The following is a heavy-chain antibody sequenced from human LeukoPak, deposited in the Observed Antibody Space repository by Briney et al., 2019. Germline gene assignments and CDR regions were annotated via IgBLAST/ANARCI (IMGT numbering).Heavy chain of an antibody. CDR2: ISAYSGNT. J-gene: IGHJ3*02. V-gene: IGHV1-18*01. D-gene: IGHD5-24*01. Sequence: GASVKVSCKASGYTFTSYGISWVRQAPGQGLEWMGWISAYSGNTSYAQKLQGRVTMTTDTSTSTAYMELRSLRSDDTAVYYCARKGEMVTSGAFDIWGQGTMVTVSS. CDR3: ARKGEMVTSGAFDI. CDR1: GYTFTSYG.